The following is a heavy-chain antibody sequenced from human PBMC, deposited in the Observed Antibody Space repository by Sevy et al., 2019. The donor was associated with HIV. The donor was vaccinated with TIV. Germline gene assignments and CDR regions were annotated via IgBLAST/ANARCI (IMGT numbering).Heavy chain of an antibody. J-gene: IGHJ4*02. V-gene: IGHV3-11*01. CDR1: GFIFSDYY. Sequence: GRSLRLSCSGSGFIFSDYYMSWIRQAPGRGLEWVSYISGSGITYYADSVEGRFTISRDNARNSLYLQMNSLRADDTAVYYCARDPLLGVAREVARGGYWGQGTLVTVSS. CDR2: ISGSGIT. CDR3: ARDPLLGVAREVARGGY. D-gene: IGHD2-15*01.